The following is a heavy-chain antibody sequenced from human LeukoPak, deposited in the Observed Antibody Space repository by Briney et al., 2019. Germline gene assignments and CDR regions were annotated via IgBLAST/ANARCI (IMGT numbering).Heavy chain of an antibody. CDR1: GFTFSSYE. Sequence: PGGSLRLSCAASGFTFSSYEMNWVRQAPGKGLEWVSYISSSSSTIYYADSVKGRFTISRDNAKNSLYLQMNSLRAEDTAVYYCASRSPVVVVAGSTDYWGQGTLVTVSS. CDR3: ASRSPVVVVAGSTDY. CDR2: ISSSSSTI. V-gene: IGHV3-48*03. D-gene: IGHD2-15*01. J-gene: IGHJ4*02.